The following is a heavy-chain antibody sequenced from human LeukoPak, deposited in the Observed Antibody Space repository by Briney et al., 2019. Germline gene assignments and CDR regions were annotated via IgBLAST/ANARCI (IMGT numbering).Heavy chain of an antibody. CDR2: IKEDGSEE. J-gene: IGHJ4*02. Sequence: GGSLRLSCAASDFTFSGSWMSWVRQAPGKGLEWVANIKEDGSEEYYVDSVKGRFTISRDNARNSLYLQLNKLRTEDTAMYYCARDTYGSGSYYNAPLDYWGQGTLVTVSS. V-gene: IGHV3-7*01. CDR3: ARDTYGSGSYYNAPLDY. D-gene: IGHD3-10*01. CDR1: DFTFSGSW.